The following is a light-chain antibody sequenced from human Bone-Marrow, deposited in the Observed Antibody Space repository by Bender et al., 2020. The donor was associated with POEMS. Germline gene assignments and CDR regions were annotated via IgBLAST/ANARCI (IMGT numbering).Light chain of an antibody. Sequence: SYVLTQSPSVSVAPGQTARLACGGSNIGIKSVHWYQQKPGQAPVVVVHDTTDRPSGLPERFSGSNSQHTATLIISRVEAGDEADYYCQVWDSSGDRVVFGGGTKLTVL. J-gene: IGLJ2*01. V-gene: IGLV3-21*02. CDR1: NIGIKS. CDR3: QVWDSSGDRVV. CDR2: DTT.